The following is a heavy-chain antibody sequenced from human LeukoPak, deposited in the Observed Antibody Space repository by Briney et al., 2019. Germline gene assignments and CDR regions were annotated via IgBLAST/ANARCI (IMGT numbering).Heavy chain of an antibody. D-gene: IGHD4-17*01. CDR1: GGSISSYY. CDR2: IYYSGST. J-gene: IGHJ3*02. CDR3: ARGVNYGDSGLDAFDI. Sequence: SETLSLTCTVSGGSISSYYWSWIRQPPGKGLEWIGYIYYSGSTIYNPSLRSRVTMSVDTSKNQFSLKLSSVTAADTAVFYCARGVNYGDSGLDAFDIWGQGTMVTVS. V-gene: IGHV4-59*01.